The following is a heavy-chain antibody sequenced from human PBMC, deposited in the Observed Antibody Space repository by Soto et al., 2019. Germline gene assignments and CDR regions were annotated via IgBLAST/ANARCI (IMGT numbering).Heavy chain of an antibody. V-gene: IGHV4-30-2*01. CDR2: ISHGGSP. CDR3: ARGHYYYAMDD. Sequence: QLKLQESGSGVVKSSQTLSLTCAVSGGSVTSGVFSWNWIRQPPGQGLEWIGNISHGGSPHYTPSLRGRVSISVDRSTNVISLNLTSMTPADTAVYFCARGHYYYAMDDWGQGTTVTVSS. CDR1: GGSVTSGVFS. J-gene: IGHJ6*02.